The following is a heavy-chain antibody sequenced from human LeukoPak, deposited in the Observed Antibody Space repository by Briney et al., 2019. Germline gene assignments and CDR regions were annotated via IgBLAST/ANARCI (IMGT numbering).Heavy chain of an antibody. J-gene: IGHJ4*02. Sequence: PGGSLRLSCAASGFTFSNYWMSWVRQAPGTGLEWVANINQDGSEKYYVDSVKGRFSISRDNAKTSLYLQMNSLRAEDTAVYYCAREGAYCYGGNCYSLIHNDYWGQGSLVTVSS. CDR1: GFTFSNYW. CDR2: INQDGSEK. V-gene: IGHV3-7*01. D-gene: IGHD2-15*01. CDR3: AREGAYCYGGNCYSLIHNDY.